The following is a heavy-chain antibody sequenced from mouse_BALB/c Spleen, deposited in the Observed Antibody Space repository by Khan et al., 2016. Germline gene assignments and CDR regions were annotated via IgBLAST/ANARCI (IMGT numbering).Heavy chain of an antibody. CDR1: GFNIKDTY. Sequence: VQLQQSGAELVKPGASVKLSCTASGFNIKDTYMHWVQHRPEQGLEWLGRIDPANGNAKYDSKCQGKVTRKADTSHNPASLQLRSPTSDDTAVYYCARSGSLRWFAYWGQGTLVTVCA. CDR3: ARSGSLRWFAY. CDR2: IDPANGNA. V-gene: IGHV14-3*02. J-gene: IGHJ3*01. D-gene: IGHD1-1*01.